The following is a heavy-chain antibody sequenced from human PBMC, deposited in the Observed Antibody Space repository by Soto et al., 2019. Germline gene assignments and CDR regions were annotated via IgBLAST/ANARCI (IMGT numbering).Heavy chain of an antibody. CDR3: ARDGPHRWIDF. CDR1: GYTFSDCR. Sequence: QVQLVQSGAEVKKPGASVKVSCKASGYTFSDCRMHWVRQAPGQGLEWMGIINPSGGVTSYAQKVRGSVIMTRDTSTSTVYMYMISLRSEDSAVFFFARDGPHRWIDFWVQGTLFTVCS. CDR2: INPSGGVT. V-gene: IGHV1-46*01. J-gene: IGHJ4*02.